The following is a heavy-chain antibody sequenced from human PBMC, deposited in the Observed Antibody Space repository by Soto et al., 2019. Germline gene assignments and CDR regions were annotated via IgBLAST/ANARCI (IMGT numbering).Heavy chain of an antibody. V-gene: IGHV4-39*01. CDR3: AGQTFTIAAASYGRSNWFDP. J-gene: IGHJ5*02. D-gene: IGHD6-25*01. CDR2: IYFTGNT. Sequence: SETLSLTCSASGGSITSSSHFWGWIRQPPGKGLEWIGTIYFTGNTYYTPSLKSRLTMSIDTSKNEFSLRLNSVTAADTAVYYCAGQTFTIAAASYGRSNWFDPWGPGTLVTVSS. CDR1: GGSITSSSHF.